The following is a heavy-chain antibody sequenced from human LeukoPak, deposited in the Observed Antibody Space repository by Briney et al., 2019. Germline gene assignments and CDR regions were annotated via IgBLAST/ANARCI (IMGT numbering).Heavy chain of an antibody. CDR1: GFTFSNHW. CDR3: IRDEALWRLDY. V-gene: IGHV3-74*03. CDR2: IDEGGSNA. D-gene: IGHD2-21*01. Sequence: GGSLRLSCAAPGFTFSNHWMHRVRQAPGKGLVWVSRIDEGGSNAMYADSVKGRFSISRDNAKNTVNLQMSSLRAEDTGVYYCIRDEALWRLDYWGQGTLVTVSS. J-gene: IGHJ4*02.